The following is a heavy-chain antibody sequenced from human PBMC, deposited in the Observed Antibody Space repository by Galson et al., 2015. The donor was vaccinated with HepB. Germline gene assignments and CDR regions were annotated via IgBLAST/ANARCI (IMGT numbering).Heavy chain of an antibody. CDR1: GFTFSSYA. Sequence: SLRLSCAASGFTFSSYAMHWVRQAPGKGLEWVAVISYDGSNKYYADSVKGRFTISRDNSKNTLYLQMNSLRAEDTAVYYCASERRFGELYYFDYWGQGTLVTVSS. V-gene: IGHV3-30*04. J-gene: IGHJ4*02. CDR2: ISYDGSNK. CDR3: ASERRFGELYYFDY. D-gene: IGHD3-10*01.